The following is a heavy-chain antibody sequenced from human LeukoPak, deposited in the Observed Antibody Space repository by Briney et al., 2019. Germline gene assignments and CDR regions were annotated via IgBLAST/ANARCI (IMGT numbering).Heavy chain of an antibody. CDR1: GGSISSYY. Sequence: SETLSLTCTVSGGSISSYYWSWIRQPPGKGLEWIGYIYYSGSTNYNPSLKSRVTISVDTSKNQFSLKLSSVTAADTAVYYCARSYPATATPDYWGQGTLVTVSS. CDR3: ARSYPATATPDY. D-gene: IGHD2-15*01. CDR2: IYYSGST. J-gene: IGHJ4*02. V-gene: IGHV4-59*01.